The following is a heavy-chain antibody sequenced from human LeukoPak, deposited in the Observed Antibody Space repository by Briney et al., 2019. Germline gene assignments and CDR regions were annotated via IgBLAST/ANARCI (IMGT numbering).Heavy chain of an antibody. CDR2: ISYSGST. D-gene: IGHD3-10*01. J-gene: IGHJ4*02. V-gene: IGHV4-31*03. CDR1: GGSVRSGSYY. Sequence: SETLSLTCTVSGGSVRSGSYYWSWIRQHPGKGLEWIGYISYSGSTYYNPSLKSRVTISVDTSKNQFSLKLSSVTAADTAVYYCASRGYWGQGTLVTVSS. CDR3: ASRGY.